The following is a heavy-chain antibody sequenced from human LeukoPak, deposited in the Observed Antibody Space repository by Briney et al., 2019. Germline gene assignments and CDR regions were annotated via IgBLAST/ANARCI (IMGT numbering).Heavy chain of an antibody. D-gene: IGHD6-13*01. CDR1: GGSISSYY. J-gene: IGHJ6*02. V-gene: IGHV4-59*08. CDR2: IYYSGST. CDR3: ARWEIIAAASYYYYGMDV. Sequence: SETLSLTCTVSGGSISSYYWSWIRQPPVKGLEWIGYIYYSGSTNYNPSLKSRVTISVDTSKNQFSLKLSSVTAADTAVYYCARWEIIAAASYYYYGMDVWGQGTTVTVSS.